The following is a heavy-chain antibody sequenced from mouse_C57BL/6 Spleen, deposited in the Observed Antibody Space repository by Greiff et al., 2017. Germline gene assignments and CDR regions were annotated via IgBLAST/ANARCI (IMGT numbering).Heavy chain of an antibody. CDR1: GYSITSGYY. CDR2: ISYDGSN. J-gene: IGHJ1*03. Sequence: EVQRVESGPGLVKPSQSLSLTCSVTGYSITSGYYWNWIRQFPGNKLEWMGYISYDGSNNYNPSLKNRISITRDTSKNQFFLKLNSVTTEDTATYYCALGYYGSSPYWYFDVWGTGTTVTVSS. CDR3: ALGYYGSSPYWYFDV. V-gene: IGHV3-6*01. D-gene: IGHD1-1*01.